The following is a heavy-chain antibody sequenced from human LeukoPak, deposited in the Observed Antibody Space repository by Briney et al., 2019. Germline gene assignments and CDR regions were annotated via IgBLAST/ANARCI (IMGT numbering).Heavy chain of an antibody. V-gene: IGHV4-59*01. Sequence: SETLSLTCTVSGGSINSYYWSWIRQPPGKGLEWIGYIYYSGSTNYNPSLKSRVTISVDTSKNQFSLRLSSVTAADTAVYYCARVSYFDWLLGWFDPWGQGTLVTVSS. CDR2: IYYSGST. D-gene: IGHD3-9*01. CDR1: GGSINSYY. CDR3: ARVSYFDWLLGWFDP. J-gene: IGHJ5*02.